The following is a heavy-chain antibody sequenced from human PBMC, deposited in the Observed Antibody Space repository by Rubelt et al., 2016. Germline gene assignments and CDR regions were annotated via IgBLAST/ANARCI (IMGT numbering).Heavy chain of an antibody. CDR3: ARERSIAARLDAFDI. D-gene: IGHD6-6*01. V-gene: IGHV1-18*01. Sequence: GNTNYAQKLQGRVTMTTDTSTSTAYMELSRLRSDDTAVYYCARERSIAARLDAFDIWGQGTMVTVSS. J-gene: IGHJ3*02. CDR2: GNT.